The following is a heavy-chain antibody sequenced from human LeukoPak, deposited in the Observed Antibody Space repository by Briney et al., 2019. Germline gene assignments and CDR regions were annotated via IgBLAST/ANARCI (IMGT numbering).Heavy chain of an antibody. CDR1: GFTFTTYA. Sequence: GGSLRLSCAASGFTFTTYAMHWVSQPPGNGLEYVSSISNDGDNTYYANSVRGRFTISRDNSKNTLYLQLGSLRAEDMAVYYCARVRSGYFRAPDFDYWGQGTLVTVSS. CDR2: ISNDGDNT. V-gene: IGHV3-64*01. D-gene: IGHD3-22*01. J-gene: IGHJ4*02. CDR3: ARVRSGYFRAPDFDY.